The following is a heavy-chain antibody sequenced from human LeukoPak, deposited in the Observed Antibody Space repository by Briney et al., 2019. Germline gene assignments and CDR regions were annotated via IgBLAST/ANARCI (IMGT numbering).Heavy chain of an antibody. CDR3: ARYPRGLDY. D-gene: IGHD3-10*01. J-gene: IGHJ4*02. CDR2: ISGDGNTI. Sequence: GGSLRLSCAASGFTFSDYYMSWIRQAPGKGLEWVSCISGDGNTIFYTDSVKGRFTISRDNAKNSLYLQMNNLRAEDTAMYYCARYPRGLDYWGQGALVTVSS. CDR1: GFTFSDYY. V-gene: IGHV3-11*01.